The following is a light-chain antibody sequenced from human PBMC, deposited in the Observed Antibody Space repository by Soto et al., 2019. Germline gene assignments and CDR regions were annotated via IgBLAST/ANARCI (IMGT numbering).Light chain of an antibody. Sequence: DIQMTQSPSTLSGSVGDRVTITCRASQTISSWLAWYQQKPGKAPKLLIYKASTLKSGVPSRFSGSGSGTEFTLTINSLQPEDFASYFCQQSYSVPPTFGQGTKVDIK. CDR1: QTISSW. J-gene: IGKJ1*01. CDR3: QQSYSVPPT. CDR2: KAS. V-gene: IGKV1-5*03.